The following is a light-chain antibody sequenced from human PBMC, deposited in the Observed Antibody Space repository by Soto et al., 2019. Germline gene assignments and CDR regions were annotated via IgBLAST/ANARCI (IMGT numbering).Light chain of an antibody. CDR1: SSDVGTYNF. Sequence: QSALTQPRSVSGSPGQSVTISCTGTSSDVGTYNFVSWYQLHPGTAPKLMIYDVTKRPSGVPDRFSGSKSGNTASLTISGLQADDEADYYCFSYAGYTLLFGGGTKLTVL. CDR3: FSYAGYTLL. V-gene: IGLV2-11*01. CDR2: DVT. J-gene: IGLJ2*01.